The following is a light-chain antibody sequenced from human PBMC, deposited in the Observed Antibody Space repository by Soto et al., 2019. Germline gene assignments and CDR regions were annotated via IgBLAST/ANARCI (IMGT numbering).Light chain of an antibody. V-gene: IGKV3-15*01. CDR2: GAS. CDR1: QSVSSN. Sequence: EIVMTQSPATLSVTPGERATLSCRASQSVSSNLAWYQQKPTQAPRLLIYGASTRATGIPARFSGSGSGTECTLTISSLQSEDFAIYYCQQYNNWPPWTFGQGTKVEIK. J-gene: IGKJ1*01. CDR3: QQYNNWPPWT.